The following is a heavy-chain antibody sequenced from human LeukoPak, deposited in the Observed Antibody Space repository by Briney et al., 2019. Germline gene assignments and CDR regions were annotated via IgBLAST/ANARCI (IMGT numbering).Heavy chain of an antibody. V-gene: IGHV4-30-4*01. CDR1: GGSISSGDYY. CDR2: IYYSGST. Sequence: SETLSLTCTVSGGSISSGDYYWSWIRQPPGKGLEWIGYIYYSGSTYYNPSLKSRVTISVDTSKNQFSLKLSSVTAADTAVYYCARGFQQLVRLTWFDPWGQGTLVTVSS. D-gene: IGHD6-13*01. CDR3: ARGFQQLVRLTWFDP. J-gene: IGHJ5*02.